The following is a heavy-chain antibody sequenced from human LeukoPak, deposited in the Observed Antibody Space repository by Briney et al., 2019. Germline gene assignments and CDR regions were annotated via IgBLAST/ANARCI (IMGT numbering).Heavy chain of an antibody. D-gene: IGHD3-10*01. V-gene: IGHV3-30*02. CDR3: AKDLPNYGSGSPPSN. Sequence: PGGSLRLSCAASGFTFSSYAMSWVRQAPGKGLEWVAFIRYDGSNKYYADSVKGRFTISRDNSKNTLYLQMNSLRAEDTAIYYCAKDLPNYGSGSPPSNWGQGTLVTVSS. CDR1: GFTFSSYA. CDR2: IRYDGSNK. J-gene: IGHJ4*02.